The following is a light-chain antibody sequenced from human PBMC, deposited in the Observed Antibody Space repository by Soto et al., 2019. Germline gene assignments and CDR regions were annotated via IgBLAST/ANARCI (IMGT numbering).Light chain of an antibody. CDR3: QQRSNWPLT. J-gene: IGKJ4*01. CDR1: QSVSSPY. V-gene: IGKV3D-20*02. CDR2: VAS. Sequence: EIVLTQSPGTLSLSPGERATLSCRASQSVSSPYLAWYQQKPGQAPRLLIFVASSRATGIPDRFSGSGSGTDFTLTISSLEPEDSAVYYCQQRSNWPLTFGGGTRVEIK.